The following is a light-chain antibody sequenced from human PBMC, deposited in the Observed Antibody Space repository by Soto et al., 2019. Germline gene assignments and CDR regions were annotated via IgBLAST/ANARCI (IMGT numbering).Light chain of an antibody. V-gene: IGLV2-14*03. CDR3: SSCTTHSTLII. Sequence: QSALTQPASVSGSPGQSITISCTGTSSDVGGCNYVSWYQHHPGKAPKLMIYDVSNRPSGVSNRFSGSKSGNTASLTISGLQAEDEADYYCSSCTTHSTLIIFGGGTKLTVL. CDR1: SSDVGGCNY. J-gene: IGLJ2*01. CDR2: DVS.